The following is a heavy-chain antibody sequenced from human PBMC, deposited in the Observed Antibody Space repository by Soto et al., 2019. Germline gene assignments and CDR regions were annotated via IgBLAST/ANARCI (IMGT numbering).Heavy chain of an antibody. CDR3: GRDRPGYDSWRGYSGYYYYCMDF. J-gene: IGHJ6*02. V-gene: IGHV3-30*03. D-gene: IGHD3-3*01. CDR1: GFTFSNYA. Sequence: QVQLVESGGGVVQPGRSLRLSCAASGFTFSNYAMHWVRQAPGKGLEWVAVISYDGSNKYYADSVKGRFTISSDNSKNTLYQQLTGVGAEDSAVYYCGRDRPGYDSWRGYSGYYYYCMDFWGQGTTVTVSS. CDR2: ISYDGSNK.